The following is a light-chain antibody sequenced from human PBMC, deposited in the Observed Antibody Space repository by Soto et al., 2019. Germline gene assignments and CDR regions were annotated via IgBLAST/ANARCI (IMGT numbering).Light chain of an antibody. CDR3: QQYGGSPRT. V-gene: IGKV3-20*01. Sequence: EIVLPQSPGTLSLSPGERATLSCRASQSVTKSLAWYQQKPGQAPRLLIYGASSRATGIPDRFSGSGSGTDFTLTISRLEPEDFAVYYCQQYGGSPRTFGQGTKVE. J-gene: IGKJ1*01. CDR1: QSVTKS. CDR2: GAS.